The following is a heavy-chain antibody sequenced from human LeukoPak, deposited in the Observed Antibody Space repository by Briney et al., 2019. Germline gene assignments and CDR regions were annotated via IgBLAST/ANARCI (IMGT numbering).Heavy chain of an antibody. Sequence: GGSLRLSCAASGFTFSSYWMSWVRQAPGKGLEWVANIKQDGSEKYYVDSAKGRFTISRDNAKNSLYLQMNSLRAEDTAVYYCARANFIVGAVYWYFDLWGRGTLVTVSS. CDR2: IKQDGSEK. CDR3: ARANFIVGAVYWYFDL. D-gene: IGHD1-26*01. V-gene: IGHV3-7*03. J-gene: IGHJ2*01. CDR1: GFTFSSYW.